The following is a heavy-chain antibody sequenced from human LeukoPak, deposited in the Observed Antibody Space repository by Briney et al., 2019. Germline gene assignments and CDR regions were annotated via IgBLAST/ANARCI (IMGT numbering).Heavy chain of an antibody. Sequence: PGGSLRLSCAASGFTVSSNYMSWVRQAPGKGLEWVSVIYSGGSTYYADSVKGRFTISRDNSKNTLYLQMNSLRAEDTAVYYCARGTPPGYSSSWYWFDPWGQGTLVTVSS. D-gene: IGHD6-13*01. CDR1: GFTVSSNY. V-gene: IGHV3-66*01. CDR2: IYSGGST. CDR3: ARGTPPGYSSSWYWFDP. J-gene: IGHJ5*02.